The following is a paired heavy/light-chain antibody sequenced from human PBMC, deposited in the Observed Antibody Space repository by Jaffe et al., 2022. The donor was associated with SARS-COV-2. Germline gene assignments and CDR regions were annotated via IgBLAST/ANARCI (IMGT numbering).Heavy chain of an antibody. J-gene: IGHJ4*02. D-gene: IGHD6-19*01. V-gene: IGHV3-23*01. CDR2: ISGSGSNT. CDR3: ARGQQWLVSFDY. Sequence: EVQLLESGGGLVQPGESLRLSCAASGFTFSIYAMSWVRQAPGKGLEWVSGISGSGSNTHYADSVKGRFTISRDNSKNTLFLQVNSLRAEDTAVYYCARGQQWLVSFDYWGQGTLVTVSS. CDR1: GFTFSIYA.
Light chain of an antibody. CDR2: GAS. Sequence: EIVLTQSPGTLSLSPGERATLSCRASQSVSSSYLAWYQQKPGQAPRLLIYGASNRATGIPDKFSGSGSGTDFTLTISRLEPEDFAVYYCQQYGSSPEVTFGPGTKVDIK. CDR1: QSVSSSY. J-gene: IGKJ3*01. V-gene: IGKV3-20*01. CDR3: QQYGSSPEVT.